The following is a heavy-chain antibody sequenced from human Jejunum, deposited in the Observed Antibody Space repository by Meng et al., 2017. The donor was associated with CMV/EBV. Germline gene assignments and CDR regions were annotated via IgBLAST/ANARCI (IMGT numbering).Heavy chain of an antibody. CDR1: SITTSGVR. CDR2: IYWDNDK. J-gene: IGHJ5*01. V-gene: IGHV2-5*02. Sequence: SITTSGVRGGWIRQAPGEALEWLVFIYWDNDKRYSPSLKNRLTITKDTTQNEVVLTMTDMDPADTATYYCAHRMAYSSSWNSGWFDSWGQGTLVTVSS. CDR3: AHRMAYSSSWNSGWFDS. D-gene: IGHD6-13*01.